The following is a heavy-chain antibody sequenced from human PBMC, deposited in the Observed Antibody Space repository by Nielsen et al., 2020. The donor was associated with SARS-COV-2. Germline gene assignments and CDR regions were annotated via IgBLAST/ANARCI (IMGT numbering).Heavy chain of an antibody. CDR1: GFTFSDYY. Sequence: GGSLRLSCAASGFTFSDYYMSWIRQAPGKGLEWVSYISSSSYTNYADSVEGRFTISRDNAKNSLYLQMNSLRAEDTAVYYCARVLRFLEDYYYMDVWGKGTTVTVSS. V-gene: IGHV3-11*06. J-gene: IGHJ6*03. D-gene: IGHD3-3*01. CDR3: ARVLRFLEDYYYMDV. CDR2: ISSSSYT.